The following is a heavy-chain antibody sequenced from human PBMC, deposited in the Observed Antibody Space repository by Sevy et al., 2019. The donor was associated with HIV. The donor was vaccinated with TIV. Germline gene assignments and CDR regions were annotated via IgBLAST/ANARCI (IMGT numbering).Heavy chain of an antibody. J-gene: IGHJ6*02. CDR3: ARGPVYYGPYYYYGMDV. Sequence: GGSLRLSCAASGFTFSSYSMNWVRQAPGKGLEGVSYISSSSSTIYYADSVKGRFTISRDNAKNSLYLQMNSLRAEDTAVYYCARGPVYYGPYYYYGMDVWGQGTTVTVSS. CDR1: GFTFSSYS. CDR2: ISSSSSTI. D-gene: IGHD3-10*01. V-gene: IGHV3-48*01.